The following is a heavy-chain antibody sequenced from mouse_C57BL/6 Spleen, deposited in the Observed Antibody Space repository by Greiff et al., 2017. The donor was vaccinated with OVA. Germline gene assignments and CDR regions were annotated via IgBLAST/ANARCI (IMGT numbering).Heavy chain of an antibody. CDR3: ARSDGYYYFDY. CDR2: IYPGSGNT. D-gene: IGHD2-3*01. J-gene: IGHJ2*01. Sequence: VQLQQSGPELVKPGASVKISCKASGYSFTSYYIHWVKQRPGQGLEWIGWIYPGSGNTKYNEKFKGKATLTADTSSSTAYMQLSSLTSEDSAVYYCARSDGYYYFDYWGQGTTLTVSS. CDR1: GYSFTSYY. V-gene: IGHV1-66*01.